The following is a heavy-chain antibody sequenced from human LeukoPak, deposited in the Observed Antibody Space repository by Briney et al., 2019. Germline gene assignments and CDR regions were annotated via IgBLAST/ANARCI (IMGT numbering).Heavy chain of an antibody. CDR2: INSDGGST. V-gene: IGHV3-74*01. CDR1: GFTFSSYW. J-gene: IGHJ3*02. CDR3: ATKHGGPYAFDI. Sequence: PGGSLRLSCAASGFTFSSYWMHWVRQAPGKGLVWVSRINSDGGSTSYADSVKGRFTISRDNAKNTLYLQMNSLRAEDTAVYYCATKHGGPYAFDIWGQGTMVTVSS. D-gene: IGHD2-21*01.